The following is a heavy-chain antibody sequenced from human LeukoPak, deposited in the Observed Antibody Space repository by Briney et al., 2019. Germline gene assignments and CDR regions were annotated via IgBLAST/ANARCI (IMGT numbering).Heavy chain of an antibody. CDR2: INHSGST. Sequence: SETLSLTCAVYGGSFSGYYWSWIRQPPGKGLEGIGEINHSGSTNYNPSLKSRVTISVDTSKNQFSLKLSSVTAADTAVYYCARVPVLDVLVVYEEDNWGQGTLVTVSS. J-gene: IGHJ4*02. CDR3: ARVPVLDVLVVYEEDN. D-gene: IGHD2-8*02. CDR1: GGSFSGYY. V-gene: IGHV4-34*01.